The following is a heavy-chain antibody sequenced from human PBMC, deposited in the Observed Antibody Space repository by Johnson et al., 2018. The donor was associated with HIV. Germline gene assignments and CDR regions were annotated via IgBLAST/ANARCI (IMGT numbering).Heavy chain of an antibody. CDR3: ARAYYTFWSGYDAFDA. V-gene: IGHV3-33*05. CDR2: IQHDGKKE. Sequence: QVQLVESGGGVVLPGWSLRLSCEASGFTFSSYGMHWVRQAPGKGLEWVAFIQHDGKKELYGDSVKGRFTISRDNAKNSLYLQMNSLRAEDTAVYYCARAYYTFWSGYDAFDAWGQGTMVTVSS. CDR1: GFTFSSYG. J-gene: IGHJ3*01. D-gene: IGHD3-3*01.